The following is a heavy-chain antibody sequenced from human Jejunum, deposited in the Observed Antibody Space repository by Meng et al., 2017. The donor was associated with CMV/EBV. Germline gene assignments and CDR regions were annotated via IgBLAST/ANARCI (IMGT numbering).Heavy chain of an antibody. V-gene: IGHV1-18*01. CDR3: ARTPVDRGSYSFFDT. D-gene: IGHD1-26*01. CDR1: YG. Sequence: YGCSWVRQAPGQGLEWMGWISTYDGDNNFAQIMQGRLTATTDTSTSTAHMELTRLTNDETAVYYCARTPVDRGSYSFFDTWGQGTLVTVSS. CDR2: ISTYDGDN. J-gene: IGHJ4*02.